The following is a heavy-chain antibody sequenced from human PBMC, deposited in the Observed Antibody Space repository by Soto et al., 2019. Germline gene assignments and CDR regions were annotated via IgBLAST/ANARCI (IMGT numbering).Heavy chain of an antibody. CDR2: IYYSGST. V-gene: IGHV4-39*01. CDR3: ARSGAIYYGSGSYYDY. D-gene: IGHD3-10*01. CDR1: GGSISSSSYY. Sequence: SETLSLTCTVSGGSISSSSYYWGWIRQPPGKGLEWIGSIYYSGSTYYNPSLKSRVTISVDTSKNQFSLKLSSVTAADTAVYYCARSGAIYYGSGSYYDYWGQGTLVTVSS. J-gene: IGHJ4*02.